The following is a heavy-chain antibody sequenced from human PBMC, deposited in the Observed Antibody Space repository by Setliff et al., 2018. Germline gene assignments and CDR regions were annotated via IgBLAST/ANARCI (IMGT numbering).Heavy chain of an antibody. Sequence: SETLSLTCTVSGGSISSSSYYWGWIRQPPGKGLEWIGSIYYSGSTYYNPSLKSRVTISVDTSKNQFSLKLSSVTAADTAVYYCAREARYSSSWYYYYYGMDVWGQGTTVTV. CDR2: IYYSGST. CDR3: AREARYSSSWYYYYYGMDV. J-gene: IGHJ6*02. V-gene: IGHV4-39*07. CDR1: GGSISSSSYY. D-gene: IGHD6-13*01.